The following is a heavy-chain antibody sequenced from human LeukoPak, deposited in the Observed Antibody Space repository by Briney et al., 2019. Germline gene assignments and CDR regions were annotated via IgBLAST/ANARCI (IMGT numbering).Heavy chain of an antibody. D-gene: IGHD5-12*01. CDR3: AKDMQTWPRFPDY. Sequence: GGSLRLSCGASGFGFSNYAMTWVRQAPGKGLEWVSGISDSGSTAFYADSVKGRFTSSRDNPKNTLYLQINSLRAEDTAVYYCAKDMQTWPRFPDYWGQGTLVTVSS. V-gene: IGHV3-23*01. J-gene: IGHJ4*02. CDR2: ISDSGSTA. CDR1: GFGFSNYA.